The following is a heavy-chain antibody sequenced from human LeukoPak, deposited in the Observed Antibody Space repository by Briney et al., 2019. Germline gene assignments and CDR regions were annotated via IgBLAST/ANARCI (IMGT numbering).Heavy chain of an antibody. J-gene: IGHJ4*02. D-gene: IGHD3-9*01. V-gene: IGHV3-21*01. CDR3: ARDYPLYDILTGYYPDYFDY. CDR1: GFTFSSYS. CDR2: ISSSSSYI. Sequence: GGSLRLSCAASGFTFSSYSMNWVRQAPGKGLEWVSSISSSSSYIYYADSVKGRFTISRDNAKNSLYLQMNSPRAEDTAVYYCARDYPLYDILTGYYPDYFDYWGQGTLVTVSS.